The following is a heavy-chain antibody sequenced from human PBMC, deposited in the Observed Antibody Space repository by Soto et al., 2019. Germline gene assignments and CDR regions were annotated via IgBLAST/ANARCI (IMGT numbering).Heavy chain of an antibody. V-gene: IGHV4-34*01. CDR2: INHSGST. Sequence: SETLSLTCAVYGGSFSGYYWSWIRQPPGKGLEWVGEINHSGSTNYNPSLKSRVTISVDTSKNQFSLKLSSVTAADTAVYYCARESSGWYEDYWGQGTLVTVSS. J-gene: IGHJ4*02. CDR3: ARESSGWYEDY. D-gene: IGHD6-19*01. CDR1: GGSFSGYY.